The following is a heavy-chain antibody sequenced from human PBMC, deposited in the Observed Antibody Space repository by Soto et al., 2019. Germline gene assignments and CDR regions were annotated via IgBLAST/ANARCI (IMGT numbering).Heavy chain of an antibody. CDR1: GFTFSGYE. Sequence: PGGSLRLSCAASGFTFSGYEMNWVHQAPGKXLEWVSYISGSGSTIYYADSVKGRFTISRDNAKDSLYLQMNSLRAEDTAVYYCAREVVVFGVIIPKTMDVWGQGTTVTVSS. D-gene: IGHD3-22*01. J-gene: IGHJ6*02. CDR2: ISGSGSTI. V-gene: IGHV3-48*03. CDR3: AREVVVFGVIIPKTMDV.